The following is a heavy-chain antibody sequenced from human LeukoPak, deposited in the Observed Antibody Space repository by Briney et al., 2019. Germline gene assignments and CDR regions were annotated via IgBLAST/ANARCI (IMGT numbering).Heavy chain of an antibody. D-gene: IGHD6-13*01. CDR2: ISSSSSSYI. V-gene: IGHV3-11*06. Sequence: GGSLRLSCAASGFTFSDYYMSWIRQAPGKGLEWVSYISSSSSSYIYYADSVKGRFTISRDNAKNSLYLQMNSLRAEDTAVYYCARYSSSWPYYYYYMDVWGKGTTVTVSS. CDR3: ARYSSSWPYYYYYMDV. J-gene: IGHJ6*03. CDR1: GFTFSDYY.